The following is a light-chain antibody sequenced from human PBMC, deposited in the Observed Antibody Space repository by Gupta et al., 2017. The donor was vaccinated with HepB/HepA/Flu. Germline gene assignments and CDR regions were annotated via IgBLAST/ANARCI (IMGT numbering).Light chain of an antibody. J-gene: IGKJ1*01. CDR3: QQYNSLWT. CDR2: KAS. CDR1: QTFSSW. Sequence: DIQMTQSPSTLSASVGDRVTITCRASQTFSSWLAWFQQKPGKAPKLLIYKASTLESGVPLRFSGSGSGTEFTLTISSLQPDDFATYYCQQYNSLWTFGQGTKVEI. V-gene: IGKV1-5*03.